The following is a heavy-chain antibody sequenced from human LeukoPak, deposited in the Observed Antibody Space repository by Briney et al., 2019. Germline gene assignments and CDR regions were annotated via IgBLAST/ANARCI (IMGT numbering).Heavy chain of an antibody. V-gene: IGHV3-30-3*01. D-gene: IGHD3-10*01. CDR2: ISNDGTNT. CDR1: GFTFSSYA. Sequence: PGGSLRLSCAASGFTFSSYATHWVRQAPGKGLEWVAVISNDGTNTYYAASVKGRFTISRDNSKNTLFLQLNGLRAEATVVLYCARSSYFSVGRGCVLCGFDYWGQGTLVTVSS. CDR3: ARSSYFSVGRGCVLCGFDY. J-gene: IGHJ4*02.